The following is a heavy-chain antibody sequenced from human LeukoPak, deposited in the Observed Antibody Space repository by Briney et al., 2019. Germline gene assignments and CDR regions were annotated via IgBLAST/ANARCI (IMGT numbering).Heavy chain of an antibody. Sequence: GGSLRLSCAASGFTFSDYYMSWIRQAPGKGLEWVSYISSSGSTIYYADSVKGRFTISRDNAKNSLYLQMYSLRAEDTAVYYCASPVAGSYWYFDLWGRGTLVTVSS. CDR3: ASPVAGSYWYFDL. V-gene: IGHV3-11*01. CDR2: ISSSGSTI. D-gene: IGHD6-19*01. J-gene: IGHJ2*01. CDR1: GFTFSDYY.